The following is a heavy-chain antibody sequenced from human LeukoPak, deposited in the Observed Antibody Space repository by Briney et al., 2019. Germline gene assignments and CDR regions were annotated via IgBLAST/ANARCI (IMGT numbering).Heavy chain of an antibody. Sequence: GASVKVSCKASGYTFTSYGISWVRQAPGQGLEWMGGIIPMFGTGNSAQKFQGRVEITADEYTTTAYMELSSLTSEDTAVYYCATYSSPGGGVYYMDVWGKGTTVTVSS. D-gene: IGHD6-13*01. J-gene: IGHJ6*03. CDR2: IIPMFGTG. V-gene: IGHV1-69*13. CDR3: ATYSSPGGGVYYMDV. CDR1: GYTFTSYG.